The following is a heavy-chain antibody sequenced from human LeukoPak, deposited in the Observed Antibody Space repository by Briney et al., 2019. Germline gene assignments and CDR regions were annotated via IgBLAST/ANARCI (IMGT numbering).Heavy chain of an antibody. J-gene: IGHJ4*02. D-gene: IGHD7-27*01. Sequence: GGSLRLSCAASGFSLSNYWMNWVRQAPGKGLEWVANIKQDGSEKNYVDSVKGRFSISRDNAKNSLILQTNSLRDEDTAVYYCARGVWAPFDSWGQGTLVSVSS. CDR1: GFSLSNYW. CDR2: IKQDGSEK. V-gene: IGHV3-7*01. CDR3: ARGVWAPFDS.